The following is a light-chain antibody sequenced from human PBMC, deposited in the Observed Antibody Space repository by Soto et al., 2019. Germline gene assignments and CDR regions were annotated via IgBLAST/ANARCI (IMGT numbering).Light chain of an antibody. V-gene: IGKV2-28*01. CDR3: MQGPQTPYC. CDR2: LGS. CDR1: QSLLQSNGYNY. J-gene: IGKJ2*03. Sequence: DIVMTQSPLSLPVTPGEPASISCRSSQSLLQSNGYNYLDWYLQKPGQSPQLPIYLGSHRASGVPDRFSGSRSGTDFTLKISRVEAEDVGVYYCMQGPQTPYCFGQGTKREIK.